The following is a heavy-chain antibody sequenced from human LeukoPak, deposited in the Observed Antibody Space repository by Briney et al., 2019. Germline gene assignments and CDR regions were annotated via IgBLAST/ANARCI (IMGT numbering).Heavy chain of an antibody. D-gene: IGHD3-3*01. J-gene: IGHJ4*02. CDR1: GGTFSSYA. Sequence: SVKVSCKASGGTFSSYAISWVRQAPGQGLEWMGRIIPIFGTANYARKFQGRVTITADESTSTAYMELSSLRSEDTAVYYCARGGFGVVPPVGFDYWGQGTLVTVSS. CDR3: ARGGFGVVPPVGFDY. CDR2: IIPIFGTA. V-gene: IGHV1-69*13.